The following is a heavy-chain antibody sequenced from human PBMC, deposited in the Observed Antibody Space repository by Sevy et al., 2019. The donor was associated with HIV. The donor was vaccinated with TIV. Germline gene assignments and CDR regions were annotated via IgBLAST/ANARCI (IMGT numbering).Heavy chain of an antibody. CDR2: IGYDGSNK. Sequence: GGYLRLSCAASGFTPSTYGMHWVRQAPGKGLEWVVVIGYDGSNKYYADSVKGRFTISRDNSKNTLFLQMDSLRAEDTAVYYCARDPRMYGDYLLAYFDSWGQGTLVTVSS. J-gene: IGHJ4*02. CDR1: GFTPSTYG. D-gene: IGHD2-8*01. CDR3: ARDPRMYGDYLLAYFDS. V-gene: IGHV3-33*01.